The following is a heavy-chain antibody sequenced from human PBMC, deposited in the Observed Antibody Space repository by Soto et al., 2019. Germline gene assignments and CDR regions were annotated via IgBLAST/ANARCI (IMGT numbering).Heavy chain of an antibody. D-gene: IGHD6-13*01. J-gene: IGHJ5*02. Sequence: GGSLRLSCAASGFTFSSYGMHWVCQAPGKGLEWVAVIWYDGSNKYYADSVKGRFTISRDNSKNTLYLQMNSLRAEDTAVYYCARDCCAGAGMGPWFDPWGQGTLVTVSS. CDR3: ARDCCAGAGMGPWFDP. V-gene: IGHV3-33*01. CDR2: IWYDGSNK. CDR1: GFTFSSYG.